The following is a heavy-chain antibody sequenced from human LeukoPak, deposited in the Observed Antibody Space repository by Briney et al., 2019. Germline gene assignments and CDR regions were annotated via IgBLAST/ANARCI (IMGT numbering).Heavy chain of an antibody. V-gene: IGHV3-74*01. CDR3: AKRGVVIRGVLIIGFHKEAYYFDY. Sequence: QPGGSLRLSCAASGFTLSSKVMHWVRQAPGTGLVWVSRIIRDGTGTDYADSVKGRFTISRDNSLNTVYLQMNSLRAEDTAVYFCAKRGVVIRGVLIIGFHKEAYYFDYWGQGILVTVSS. J-gene: IGHJ4*02. D-gene: IGHD3-10*01. CDR2: IIRDGTGT. CDR1: GFTLSSKV.